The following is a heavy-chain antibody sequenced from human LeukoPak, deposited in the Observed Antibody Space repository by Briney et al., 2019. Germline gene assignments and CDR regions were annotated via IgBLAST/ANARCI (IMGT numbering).Heavy chain of an antibody. J-gene: IGHJ4*02. V-gene: IGHV3-21*01. CDR1: GFTFSSYS. Sequence: PGGSLRLSCAASGFTFSSYSMNWVRQAPGKGLEWVSSISSSSSYIYYADSVKGRFTISRDNAKNSLYLQMNSLRAEDTAVYYCAREAQQLVRGYYFDYWGQGTLVTVSS. CDR2: ISSSSSYI. D-gene: IGHD6-13*01. CDR3: AREAQQLVRGYYFDY.